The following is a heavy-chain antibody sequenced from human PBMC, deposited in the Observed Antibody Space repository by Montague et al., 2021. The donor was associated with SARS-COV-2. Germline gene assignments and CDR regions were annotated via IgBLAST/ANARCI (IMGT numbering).Heavy chain of an antibody. V-gene: IGHV4-59*01. CDR3: ARAVVGAKTATIES. CDR2: MHSTGST. D-gene: IGHD2-15*01. Sequence: SETLSLTCSVSGGSINKYFWGWIRQSPGKGLEWVGYMHSTGSTAYNPSLKSRVIISVDTSKTQISLKLSSVSAADTALYYCARAVVGAKTATIESWGQGTLVTVSS. J-gene: IGHJ4*02. CDR1: GGSINKYF.